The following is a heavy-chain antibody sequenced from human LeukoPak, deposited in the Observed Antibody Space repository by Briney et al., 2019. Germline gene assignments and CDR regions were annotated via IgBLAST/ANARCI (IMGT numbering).Heavy chain of an antibody. CDR2: IYYSGST. J-gene: IGHJ3*02. V-gene: IGHV4-59*12. Sequence: SETLSLTCTVSGGSISSYYWSWMRQPPGKGLEWIGYIYYSGSTNYNPSLKSRVTISVDTSKNQFSLKLSSVTAAGTAVYYCARDVLRGVVGPRWAFDIWGQGTMVTVSS. CDR3: ARDVLRGVVGPRWAFDI. D-gene: IGHD3-10*01. CDR1: GGSISSYY.